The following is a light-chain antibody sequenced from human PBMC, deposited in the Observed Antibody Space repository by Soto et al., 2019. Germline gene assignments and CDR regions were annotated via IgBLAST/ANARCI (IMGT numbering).Light chain of an antibody. Sequence: DIQMTQSPSSLSASVGDTVTMTCRASQSIALSVNWYQQKPGKAPKLLIYVALAYESGVPSRFSCSGSWTEFTLTIRSLQPEDFASYYCQQSFRSPITFGQGTRLE. CDR1: QSIALS. CDR3: QQSFRSPIT. V-gene: IGKV1-39*01. J-gene: IGKJ5*01. CDR2: VAL.